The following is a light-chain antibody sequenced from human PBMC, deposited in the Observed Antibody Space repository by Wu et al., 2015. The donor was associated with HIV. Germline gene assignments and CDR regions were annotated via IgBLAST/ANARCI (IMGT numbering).Light chain of an antibody. CDR1: QSVSSSY. V-gene: IGKV3-20*01. J-gene: IGKJ2*01. CDR3: QHYGTSSYT. Sequence: EIVLTQSPGTLSLSPGERATLSCRASQSVSSSYLAWYQQKPGQAPRLLIYGASSRATGIPERFSGSGSGTDFTFTISRLEPEDFAVYYCQHYGTSSYTFGQGTKLEIK. CDR2: GAS.